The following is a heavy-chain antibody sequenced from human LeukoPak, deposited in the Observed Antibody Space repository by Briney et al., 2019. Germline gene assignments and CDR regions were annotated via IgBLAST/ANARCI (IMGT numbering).Heavy chain of an antibody. CDR1: GFTFSSYS. Sequence: KAGGSLRLSCAASGFTFSSYSMNWVRQAPGKGLEWVSSISSSSSYIYYADSVKGRFTISRDNAKNSLYLQMNSLRAEDTAVYYCAKGGVRRDSSTWYIYPQDWGQGTLVTASS. CDR2: ISSSSSYI. J-gene: IGHJ1*01. D-gene: IGHD6-13*01. V-gene: IGHV3-21*01. CDR3: AKGGVRRDSSTWYIYPQD.